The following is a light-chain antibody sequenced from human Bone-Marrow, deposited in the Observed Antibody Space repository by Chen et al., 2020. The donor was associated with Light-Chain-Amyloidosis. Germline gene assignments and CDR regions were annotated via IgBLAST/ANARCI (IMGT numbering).Light chain of an antibody. Sequence: QSALTHPASVSGSPGQSTTISCPGTSSDVGGYNYVSWYQQHPGKAPKLMIYDVSNRPSGVSNRFSGSKSGNTASLTISGLQAEDEADYYCSSYTSSSTVVFGGGTKLTVL. CDR1: SSDVGGYNY. J-gene: IGLJ2*01. CDR2: DVS. V-gene: IGLV2-14*03. CDR3: SSYTSSSTVV.